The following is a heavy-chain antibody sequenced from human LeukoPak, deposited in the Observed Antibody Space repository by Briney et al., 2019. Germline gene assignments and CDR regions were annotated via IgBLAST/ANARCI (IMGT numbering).Heavy chain of an antibody. CDR2: INHSGRT. J-gene: IGHJ5*02. V-gene: IGHV4-34*01. Sequence: SETLSLTFAVYGGSFSGYYWSWIRQPPGKGLEWIGEINHSGRTNYNPSLKSRVTISVDTSKNQFSLKLSSVTAADTAVYYCARGLRMTTFHNWFDPWGQGTLVTVSS. D-gene: IGHD1-1*01. CDR1: GGSFSGYY. CDR3: ARGLRMTTFHNWFDP.